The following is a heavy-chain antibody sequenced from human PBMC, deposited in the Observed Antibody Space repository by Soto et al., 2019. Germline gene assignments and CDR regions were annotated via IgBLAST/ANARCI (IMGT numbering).Heavy chain of an antibody. CDR3: ARGHYGSGAPDPFEL. V-gene: IGHV3-53*01. D-gene: IGHD2-15*01. J-gene: IGHJ3*01. CDR2: IYSGGST. Sequence: EVQLVESGGGLIQPGGSLRLSCAASVFTVSNNYMSWIRQAPGKGLEWVSVIYSGGSTNYADSVKGRFTISRDNSKNTLYLQLNSLRAEDTAVYYCARGHYGSGAPDPFELWGQGTMVTVSS. CDR1: VFTVSNNY.